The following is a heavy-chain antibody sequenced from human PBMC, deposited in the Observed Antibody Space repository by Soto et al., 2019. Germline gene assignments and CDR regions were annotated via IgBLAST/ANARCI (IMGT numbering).Heavy chain of an antibody. J-gene: IGHJ4*02. D-gene: IGHD6-19*01. CDR1: GFNLNTYG. CDR2: ILYDGSKK. Sequence: GGSLRLACVASGFNLNTYGIYWVRQAPGKGLQWVAQILYDGSKKHYADSVKGRFTITRDNSKNTVYLQMNSLRADDTAVYYCGKERRGSGWFVCSYWGQGILVTVSS. CDR3: GKERRGSGWFVCSY. V-gene: IGHV3-30*18.